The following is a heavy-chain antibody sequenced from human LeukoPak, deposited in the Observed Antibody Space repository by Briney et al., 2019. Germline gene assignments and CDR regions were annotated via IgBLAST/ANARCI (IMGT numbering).Heavy chain of an antibody. CDR3: ASEARGSYAL. V-gene: IGHV1-2*07. D-gene: IGHD1-26*01. Sequence: ASVKVSCKASGYTFSGYYMHWVRQAPGQGLERMGWTKLNRGGRKNAHEVHGRGPMTRARANSTAYMELSRLRSDHTAVHYCASEARGSYALWGQGKMVTVSS. CDR1: GYTFSGYY. CDR2: TKLNRGGR. J-gene: IGHJ3*01.